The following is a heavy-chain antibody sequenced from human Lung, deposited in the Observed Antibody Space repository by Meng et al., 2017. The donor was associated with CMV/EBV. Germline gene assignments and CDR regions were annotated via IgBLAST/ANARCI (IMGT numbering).Heavy chain of an antibody. CDR1: GFTFSSYE. CDR3: ARNRVTIFGVQDYYFDY. Sequence: GESLKISCAASGFTFSSYEINWVRQAPGKGLEWVSYISSSGSTIYYADSVKGRFTISRDNAKNSLYLQMNSLRAEDTAVYYCARNRVTIFGVQDYYFDYWGRGTLVXVSS. D-gene: IGHD3-3*01. V-gene: IGHV3-48*03. J-gene: IGHJ4*02. CDR2: ISSSGSTI.